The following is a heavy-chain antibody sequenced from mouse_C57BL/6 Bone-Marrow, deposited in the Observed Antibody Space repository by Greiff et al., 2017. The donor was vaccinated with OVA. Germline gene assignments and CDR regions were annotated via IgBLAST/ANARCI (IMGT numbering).Heavy chain of an antibody. CDR2: IRNKANGYTT. Sequence: DVMLEESGGGLVQPGGSLSLSCAASGFTFTDYYMSWVRQPPGQALEWLGFIRNKANGYTTEYSASVKGRFTISRDNSQSILYLQMNALRAEDSATYYCARYYYGTSDYWGQGTTLTVSS. CDR3: ARYYYGTSDY. D-gene: IGHD1-1*01. J-gene: IGHJ2*01. V-gene: IGHV7-3*01. CDR1: GFTFTDYY.